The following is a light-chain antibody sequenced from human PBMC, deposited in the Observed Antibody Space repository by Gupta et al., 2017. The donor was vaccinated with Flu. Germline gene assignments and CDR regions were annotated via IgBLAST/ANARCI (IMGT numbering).Light chain of an antibody. CDR1: QSLLHSNGYNY. Sequence: TPGEPASISCRSSQSLLHSNGYNYLDWYLQKPGQSPQLLIYLGSNRAAGVPDRFSGSGLGTDFTLKISRGEAEDVGVYYCMQALQTPPWTFGQGTKVEIK. CDR2: LGS. V-gene: IGKV2-28*01. J-gene: IGKJ1*01. CDR3: MQALQTPPWT.